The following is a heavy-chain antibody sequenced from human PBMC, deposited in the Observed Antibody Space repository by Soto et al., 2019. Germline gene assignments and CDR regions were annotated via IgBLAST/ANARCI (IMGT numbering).Heavy chain of an antibody. J-gene: IGHJ3*02. V-gene: IGHV3-23*01. D-gene: IGHD3-10*01. CDR3: AKDRGVRGRGLGDAFDI. CDR2: ISGSGGST. Sequence: SLRLSCAASGFTFSSYAMSWARQAPGKGLEWVSAISGSGGSTYYADSVKGRFTISRDNSKNTLYLQMNSLRAEDTAVYYCAKDRGVRGRGLGDAFDIWGQGTMVTVSS. CDR1: GFTFSSYA.